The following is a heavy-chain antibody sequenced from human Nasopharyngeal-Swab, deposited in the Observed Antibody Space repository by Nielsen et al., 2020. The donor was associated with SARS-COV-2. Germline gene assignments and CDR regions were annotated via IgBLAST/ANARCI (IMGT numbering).Heavy chain of an antibody. CDR1: GFTFSSYW. V-gene: IGHV3-7*01. J-gene: IGHJ4*02. Sequence: GESLKISCAASGFTFSSYWMSWVRQAPGKGLEWVANIKQDGSDKYYVDSVKGRFTISRDNAKNSLYLQMNSLRAEDTAVYYCARGDYFDYWGQGTLVTVSS. CDR3: ARGDYFDY. CDR2: IKQDGSDK.